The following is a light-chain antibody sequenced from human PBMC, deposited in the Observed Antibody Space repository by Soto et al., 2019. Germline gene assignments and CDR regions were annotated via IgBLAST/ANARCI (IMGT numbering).Light chain of an antibody. V-gene: IGLV1-44*01. Sequence: QSVLSQPPSASGTPGQRVTISCSGSRSNIGRSSVNWYQQIAGTAPKLLIYNNNQRPSGVPERFSGAKSAVSAALAIHGFQSEDEADYYCAAWDDSLHGHVVGGGTKVTVL. CDR2: NNN. CDR3: AAWDDSLHGHV. CDR1: RSNIGRSS. J-gene: IGLJ2*01.